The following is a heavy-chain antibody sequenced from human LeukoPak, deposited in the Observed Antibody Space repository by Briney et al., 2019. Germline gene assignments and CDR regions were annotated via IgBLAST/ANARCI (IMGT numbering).Heavy chain of an antibody. CDR1: GFTFSNAW. CDR2: IKSKPDGGTT. CDR3: TTAPSAIDI. J-gene: IGHJ3*02. V-gene: IGHV3-15*05. Sequence: GGSLRLSCVASGFTFSNAWMCWVRQAPGKGLEWVGRIKSKPDGGTTDYAAPVKGRFTMSRDDSKNTLYLQMTSLKTEDTAVYYCTTAPSAIDIWGQGTMVTVSS.